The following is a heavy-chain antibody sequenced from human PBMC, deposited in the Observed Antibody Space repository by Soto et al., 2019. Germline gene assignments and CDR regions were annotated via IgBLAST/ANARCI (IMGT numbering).Heavy chain of an antibody. Sequence: QLQLQESGPGLVKPSETLSLTCSVSDDSINSDKYYWGWIRQPPGKGLEWIGSLYYRGNAYYNPSLQTRVTTSLDKSKSQFSLKLNSVTAADSAVYFCARLEGLATISYYFDFWGPGALVTVSS. CDR2: LYYRGNA. CDR1: DDSINSDKYY. J-gene: IGHJ4*02. CDR3: ARLEGLATISYYFDF. V-gene: IGHV4-39*01. D-gene: IGHD3-9*01.